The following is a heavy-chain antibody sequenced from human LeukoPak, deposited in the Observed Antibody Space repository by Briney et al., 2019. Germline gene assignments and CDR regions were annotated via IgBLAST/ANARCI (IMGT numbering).Heavy chain of an antibody. CDR3: ARGQRWLLNFGYFDL. CDR2: ISHSGST. D-gene: IGHD5-24*01. CDR1: GGPFSGYY. Sequence: SETLSLTCAVYGGPFSGYYWNWIRQPPGKGLEWIGEISHSGSTNYNPSLKSRAAISVDTSKNQFSLKLSSVTAADTAVYYCARGQRWLLNFGYFDLWGRGTLVIVSS. J-gene: IGHJ2*01. V-gene: IGHV4-34*01.